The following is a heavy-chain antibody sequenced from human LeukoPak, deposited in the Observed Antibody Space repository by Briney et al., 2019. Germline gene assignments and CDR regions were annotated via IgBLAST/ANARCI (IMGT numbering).Heavy chain of an antibody. CDR2: ISAYNGNT. J-gene: IGHJ4*02. V-gene: IGHV1-18*01. CDR3: ARDQGYYYDSGGLDY. Sequence: GASVKVSCKASGYTFTSYGISWVRQAPGQGLEWMGWISAYNGNTNYAQKLQGRVTMTADTSTSTAYMELRSLRSDDTAVYYCARDQGYYYDSGGLDYWGQGTLVTVSS. CDR1: GYTFTSYG. D-gene: IGHD3-22*01.